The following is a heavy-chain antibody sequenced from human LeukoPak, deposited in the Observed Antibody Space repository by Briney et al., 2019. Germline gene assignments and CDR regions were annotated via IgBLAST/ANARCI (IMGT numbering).Heavy chain of an antibody. Sequence: GGSLRLSCAASGFTFSSYAMSWIRQAPGKGLEWVSDISSSSRYKNYADSEKGRFTISRDNARNSLYLQMNSLRAEDTAVYYCARGGDSIGYSLSLTYWGQGTLVTVSS. D-gene: IGHD3-22*01. CDR2: ISSSSRYK. V-gene: IGHV3-11*06. J-gene: IGHJ4*02. CDR3: ARGGDSIGYSLSLTY. CDR1: GFTFSSYA.